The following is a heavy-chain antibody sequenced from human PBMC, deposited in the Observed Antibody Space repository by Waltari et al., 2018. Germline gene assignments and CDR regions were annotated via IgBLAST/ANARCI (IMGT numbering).Heavy chain of an antibody. CDR3: ARYSSSYAFDI. CDR1: GGSISSSSYY. D-gene: IGHD6-6*01. CDR2: IYYSGST. J-gene: IGHJ3*02. Sequence: QLQLQESGPGLVKPSETLSLTCTVSGGSISSSSYYWGWIRQPPGKGLEWIGSIYYSGSTYSNPSLKSRVTISVDTSKNQFSLKLSSVTAADTAVYYCARYSSSYAFDIWGQGTMVTVSS. V-gene: IGHV4-39*07.